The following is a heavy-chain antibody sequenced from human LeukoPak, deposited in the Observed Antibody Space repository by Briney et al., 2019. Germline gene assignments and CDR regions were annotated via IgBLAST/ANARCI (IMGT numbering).Heavy chain of an antibody. V-gene: IGHV3-23*01. CDR1: GLTLVKHG. D-gene: IGHD7-27*01. CDR3: ARDLAWGAFDY. CDR2: ISPPGGGT. J-gene: IGHJ4*02. Sequence: GGSLRLSCAASGLTLVKHGMNWFRQAPGKGLKWLSGISPPGGGTYYADSVKGRFTISRAASKNTPSLQMNSLRVEDTGTYYCARDLAWGAFDYWGQGILVTVSS.